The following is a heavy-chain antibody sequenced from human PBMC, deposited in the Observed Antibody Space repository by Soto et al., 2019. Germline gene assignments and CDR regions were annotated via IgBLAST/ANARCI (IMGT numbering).Heavy chain of an antibody. Sequence: SETLSLTCAVSGDSISSGYYWAWIRQPPGKGLEWIGSIYHSGTAYYNPSLKSRVIISIDTSKNQFSLKLSSVTAADSAVYYCARRSSSSLGSLFDPWGRGILVTVSS. J-gene: IGHJ5*02. D-gene: IGHD6-6*01. CDR1: GDSISSGYY. V-gene: IGHV4-38-2*01. CDR3: ARRSSSSLGSLFDP. CDR2: IYHSGTA.